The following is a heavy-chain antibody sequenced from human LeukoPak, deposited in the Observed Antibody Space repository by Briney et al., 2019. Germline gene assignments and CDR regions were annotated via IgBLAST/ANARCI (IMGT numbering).Heavy chain of an antibody. D-gene: IGHD6-13*01. V-gene: IGHV4-34*01. J-gene: IGHJ6*03. CDR1: GGSFSGYY. CDR2: INHSGST. Sequence: PSETLSLTCAVYGGSFSGYYWSWIRRPPGKGLEWIGEINHSGSTNYNPSLKSRVTISVDTSKNQFSLKLSSVTAADTAVYYCARGSIAAAQRGYYYYYMDVWGKGTTVTVSS. CDR3: ARGSIAAAQRGYYYYYMDV.